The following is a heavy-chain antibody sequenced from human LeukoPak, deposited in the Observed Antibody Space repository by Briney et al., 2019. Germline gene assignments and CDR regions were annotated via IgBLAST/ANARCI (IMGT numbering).Heavy chain of an antibody. CDR1: GFTFSSYG. CDR2: IWYEGSNK. Sequence: GRSLRLSCAASGFTFSSYGMQWVRQAPGKGREWVAVIWYEGSNKYYADSVEGRFTISRDHSKHTLYLQMNSRRAEDTAVYYCARAGNVVPAAAYYFDYWGQGTLVTVSS. CDR3: ARAGNVVPAAAYYFDY. D-gene: IGHD2-2*01. V-gene: IGHV3-33*01. J-gene: IGHJ4*02.